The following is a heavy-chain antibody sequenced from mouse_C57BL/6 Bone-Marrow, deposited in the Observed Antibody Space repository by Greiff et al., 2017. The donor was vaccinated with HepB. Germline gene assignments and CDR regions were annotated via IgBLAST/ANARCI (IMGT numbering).Heavy chain of an antibody. CDR3: ASATGTGAMDY. CDR2: IWGVGST. Sequence: VKVVESGPGLVAPSQSLSITCTVSGFSLTSYGVDWVRQSPGKGLEWLGVIWGVGSTNYNSALKSRLSISKDNSKSQVFLKMNSLQTDDTAMYYCASATGTGAMDYWGQGTSVTVSS. CDR1: GFSLTSYG. V-gene: IGHV2-6*01. J-gene: IGHJ4*01. D-gene: IGHD4-1*01.